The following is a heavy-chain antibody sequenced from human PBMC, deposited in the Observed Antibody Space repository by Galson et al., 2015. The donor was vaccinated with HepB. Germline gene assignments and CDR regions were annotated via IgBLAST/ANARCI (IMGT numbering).Heavy chain of an antibody. D-gene: IGHD6-19*01. CDR1: GFTFSSYE. J-gene: IGHJ3*02. Sequence: SLRLSCAASGFTFSSYEMNWVRQAPGKGLEWVSYISSSGSTIYYADSVKGRFTISRDNAKNSLYLQMNSLRAEDTAVYYCASSRRKPLAVATQTDIWGQGTMVTVSS. V-gene: IGHV3-48*03. CDR2: ISSSGSTI. CDR3: ASSRRKPLAVATQTDI.